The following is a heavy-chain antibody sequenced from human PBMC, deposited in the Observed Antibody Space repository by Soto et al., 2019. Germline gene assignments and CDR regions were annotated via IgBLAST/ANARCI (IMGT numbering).Heavy chain of an antibody. CDR3: ARVLGSGWYLDY. V-gene: IGHV4-34*01. Sequence: QVQLQQWGAGLLKPSETLSLTCAVYGGSFSGYYWSWIRQPPGKGLEWIGEINHSGSTNYNPSLKSRVTISVDTSKNQFSLKLSSVTAADTAVYYCARVLGSGWYLDYWGQGTLVTVSS. D-gene: IGHD6-19*01. J-gene: IGHJ4*02. CDR1: GGSFSGYY. CDR2: INHSGST.